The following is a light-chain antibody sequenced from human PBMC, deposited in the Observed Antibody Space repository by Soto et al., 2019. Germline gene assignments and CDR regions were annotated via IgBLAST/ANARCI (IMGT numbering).Light chain of an antibody. CDR2: EVF. CDR1: SSDVGRYNL. CDR3: CSYAGIFV. V-gene: IGLV2-23*02. Sequence: QSALTQPASVSGIPGQSITISCTGSSSDVGRYNLVSWYQQHPGKAPKLIIYEVFKRPSGVSNRFSGSKSGNTASLTVSGLQAEDEAYYYCCSYAGIFVFGPGTKVTVL. J-gene: IGLJ1*01.